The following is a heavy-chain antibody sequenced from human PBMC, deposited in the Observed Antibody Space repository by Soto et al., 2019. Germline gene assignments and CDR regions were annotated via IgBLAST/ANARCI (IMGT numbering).Heavy chain of an antibody. D-gene: IGHD6-19*01. J-gene: IGHJ4*02. V-gene: IGHV3-33*01. Sequence: GGSLRLSCAASGFTFSSYGMHWVRQAPGKGLEWVAVIWYDGSNKYYADSEKGRFTISRDNSKNTLYLQMNSLRAEDTAVYYCARDSGSGWSTGIDYWGQGTLVTVSS. CDR2: IWYDGSNK. CDR3: ARDSGSGWSTGIDY. CDR1: GFTFSSYG.